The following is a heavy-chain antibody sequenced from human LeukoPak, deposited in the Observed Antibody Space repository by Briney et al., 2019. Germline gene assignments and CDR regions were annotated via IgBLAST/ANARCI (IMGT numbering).Heavy chain of an antibody. J-gene: IGHJ4*02. CDR3: ARGAGVRGSYSFDY. D-gene: IGHD1-26*01. CDR2: INPNNGGT. V-gene: IGHV1-2*07. CDR1: GYTITGNY. Sequence: ASVKVSCKASGYTITGNYIHWVRQAPGQGLEWMGWINPNNGGTNYAHKFQGRVTMTRDTSISTAYVELSGPTSDDTAVYYCARGAGVRGSYSFDYWGQGTLVTVSS.